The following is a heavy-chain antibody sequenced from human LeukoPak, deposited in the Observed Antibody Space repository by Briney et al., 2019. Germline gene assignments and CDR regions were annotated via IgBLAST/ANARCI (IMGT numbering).Heavy chain of an antibody. V-gene: IGHV3-23*01. CDR2: ISGSGGST. CDR1: GFTFSSYA. Sequence: GGSLRLSCAASGFTFSSYAMSWIRQAPGKGLEWVSAISGSGGSTYYADSVKGRFTIPRDNSKNTLYLQMNSLRAEDTAVYYCAKNMVASRGYAFDIWGQGTMVTVSS. D-gene: IGHD5-12*01. J-gene: IGHJ3*02. CDR3: AKNMVASRGYAFDI.